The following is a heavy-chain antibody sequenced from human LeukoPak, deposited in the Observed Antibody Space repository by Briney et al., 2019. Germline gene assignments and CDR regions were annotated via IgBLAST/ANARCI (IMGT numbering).Heavy chain of an antibody. CDR3: TRHSAGGWDYFEY. D-gene: IGHD6-19*01. CDR1: GASISPYY. CDR2: INSRGSA. Sequence: SETLSLTCTVSGASISPYYWSWIRQPPGKGLEGIGYINSRGSATYNPSLKSRVTISVDTSKIQFSLRLRSVTAADTAVYHCTRHSAGGWDYFEYWGQGTLVTVSS. J-gene: IGHJ4*02. V-gene: IGHV4-59*08.